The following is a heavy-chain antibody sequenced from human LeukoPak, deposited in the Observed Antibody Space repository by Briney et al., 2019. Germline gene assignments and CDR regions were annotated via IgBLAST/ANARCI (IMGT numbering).Heavy chain of an antibody. CDR1: GFTFSSYG. CDR2: ISYDGSNK. CDR3: AKEFYYDSLRYFGQDAFDI. V-gene: IGHV3-30*18. D-gene: IGHD3-22*01. Sequence: PGGSLRLSCAASGFTFSSYGMHWVRQAPGKGLEWVAVISYDGSNKYYADSVKGRFTISRDNSKNTLYLQMISLRAGDTAVYYCAKEFYYDSLRYFGQDAFDIWGQGTLVTVSS. J-gene: IGHJ3*02.